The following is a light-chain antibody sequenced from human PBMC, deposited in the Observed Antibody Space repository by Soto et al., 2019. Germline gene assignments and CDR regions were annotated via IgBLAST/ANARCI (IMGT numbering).Light chain of an antibody. J-gene: IGLJ2*01. CDR1: SSDVGGYNH. Sequence: QSALTQPASVSGSPGQSITISCTGTSSDVGGYNHVSWYQQHPGKAPKLIIYEVRNRPSGVSNRLSGSKSGNTASLTISGLQADDEADYYCQSYDSSLSGVVFGGGTKLTVL. CDR2: EVR. V-gene: IGLV2-14*01. CDR3: QSYDSSLSGVV.